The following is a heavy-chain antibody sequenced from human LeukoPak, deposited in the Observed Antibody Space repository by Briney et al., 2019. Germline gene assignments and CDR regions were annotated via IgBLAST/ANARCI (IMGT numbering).Heavy chain of an antibody. Sequence: ASVKVSCKASGYTFTSYGISWVRQAPGQGLEWMGWISAYNGNTNYAQKLQGRVTMTTDTSTSTAYMELRSLRSDDTAVYYCASDPVTMVRGTNPTYNWFDPWGQGTLVTVSS. CDR1: GYTFTSYG. CDR2: ISAYNGNT. J-gene: IGHJ5*02. D-gene: IGHD3-10*01. CDR3: ASDPVTMVRGTNPTYNWFDP. V-gene: IGHV1-18*01.